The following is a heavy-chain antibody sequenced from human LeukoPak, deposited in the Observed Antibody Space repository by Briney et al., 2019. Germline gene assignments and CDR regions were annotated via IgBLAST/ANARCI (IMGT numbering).Heavy chain of an antibody. CDR1: GGSFSGYY. CDR2: IHHSGST. V-gene: IGHV4-34*01. CDR3: TRHGTRYYYYYMDV. J-gene: IGHJ6*03. Sequence: PSETLSLTCAVYGGSFSGYYWTWIRQPPGKGLEWIGEIHHSGSTNYNPSLKSRVTISVGTSKNQFSLNLSSVTAADTAVYYCTRHGTRYYYYYMDVWGRGTTVTVSS.